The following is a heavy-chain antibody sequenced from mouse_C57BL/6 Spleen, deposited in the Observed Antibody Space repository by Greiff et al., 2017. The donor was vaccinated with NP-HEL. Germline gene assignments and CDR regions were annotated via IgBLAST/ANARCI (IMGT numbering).Heavy chain of an antibody. CDR2: ISSGSSTI. V-gene: IGHV5-17*01. CDR3: ARSTVEGYYFDY. J-gene: IGHJ2*01. Sequence: EVQLVESGGGLVKPGGSLKLSCAASGFTFSDYGMHWVRQAPEKGLEWVAYISSGSSTIYYADTVKGRFTISRDNAKNTLFLQMTSLRSEDTAMDYCARSTVEGYYFDYWGQGTTLTVSS. D-gene: IGHD1-1*01. CDR1: GFTFSDYG.